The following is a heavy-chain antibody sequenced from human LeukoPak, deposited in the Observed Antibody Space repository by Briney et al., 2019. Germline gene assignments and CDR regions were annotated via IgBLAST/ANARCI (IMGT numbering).Heavy chain of an antibody. CDR3: ARIYDSSGYSFDY. J-gene: IGHJ4*02. V-gene: IGHV3-21*01. D-gene: IGHD3-22*01. Sequence: GGSLRLSCAASGFTFSSYSMNWVRQAPGKGLEWVSSISSSSSYIYYADSVKGRFTISRDNAKNSLYLQMNSLRAEDTAVYYCARIYDSSGYSFDYWGQGTLSPSPQ. CDR2: ISSSSSYI. CDR1: GFTFSSYS.